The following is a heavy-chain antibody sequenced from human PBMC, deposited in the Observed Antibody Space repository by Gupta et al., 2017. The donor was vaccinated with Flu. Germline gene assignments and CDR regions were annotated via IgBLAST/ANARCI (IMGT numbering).Heavy chain of an antibody. CDR1: GGSFSGYY. CDR2: INHSGST. D-gene: IGHD3-10*01. Sequence: QVQLQQWGAGLLKPSETLSLTCAVYGGSFSGYYWSWIRQPPGKGLEWIGEINHSGSTNYNPSLKSRVTISVDTSKNQFSLKLSSVTAADTAVYYCARSAGLKYWGQGTLVTVSS. J-gene: IGHJ4*02. CDR3: ARSAGLKY. V-gene: IGHV4-34*01.